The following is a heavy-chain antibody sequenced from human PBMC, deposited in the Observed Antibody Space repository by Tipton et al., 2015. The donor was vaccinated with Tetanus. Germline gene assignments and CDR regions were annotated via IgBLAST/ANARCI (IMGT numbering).Heavy chain of an antibody. J-gene: IGHJ4*02. V-gene: IGHV4-39*07. CDR2: IYYSGST. CDR1: GGSISSSSFY. D-gene: IGHD2/OR15-2a*01. Sequence: TLSLTCTVSGGSISSSSFYWGWIRQPPGKELEWIGSIYYSGSTYYNPSLKSRLTMLLDTSKNQFSLNLKSVTAADTAVYYCASPPGNQYLGFLDYWGQGILLTVSS. CDR3: ASPPGNQYLGFLDY.